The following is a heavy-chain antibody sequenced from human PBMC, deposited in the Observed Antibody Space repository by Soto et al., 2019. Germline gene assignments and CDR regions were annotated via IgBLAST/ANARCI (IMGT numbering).Heavy chain of an antibody. D-gene: IGHD3-22*01. CDR3: ASDSSGYYPFDY. CDR2: ISSSSSYI. V-gene: IGHV3-21*01. J-gene: IGHJ4*02. Sequence: GGSLRLSCAVSRFTFSHYAMSWVRQAPGKGLEWVSSISSSSSYIYYADSVKGRFTISRDNAKNSLYLQMNSLRAEDTAVYYCASDSSGYYPFDYWGQGTLVTVSS. CDR1: RFTFSHYA.